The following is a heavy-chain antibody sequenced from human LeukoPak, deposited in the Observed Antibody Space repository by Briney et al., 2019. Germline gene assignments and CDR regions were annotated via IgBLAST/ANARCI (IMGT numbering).Heavy chain of an antibody. V-gene: IGHV4-34*01. Sequence: SETLSLTCAVYGGXFIGYYWSWIRQPPGKGLEWIGEVNHSGSTNYNPSLKSRVTISEDTSKNQFSLKLSAVTAADTAVYYCARGGYSYGLYWGQGTLVTVSS. CDR1: GGXFIGYY. CDR3: ARGGYSYGLY. J-gene: IGHJ4*02. CDR2: VNHSGST. D-gene: IGHD5-18*01.